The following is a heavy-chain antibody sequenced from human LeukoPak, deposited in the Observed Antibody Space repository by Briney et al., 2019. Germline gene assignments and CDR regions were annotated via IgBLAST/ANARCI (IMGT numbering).Heavy chain of an antibody. Sequence: PGGSLRLSCADSGFTFSSYWMHWVRHAPGKGLVWVSRIKSDGSTNYADSVKGRFTISRDNAKNTVSLQMNSLRAEDTGVYYCARAPSEIGGYYPEYFRHWGQGTLVTVSS. V-gene: IGHV3-74*01. CDR2: IKSDGST. CDR3: ARAPSEIGGYYPEYFRH. CDR1: GFTFSSYW. J-gene: IGHJ1*01. D-gene: IGHD3-22*01.